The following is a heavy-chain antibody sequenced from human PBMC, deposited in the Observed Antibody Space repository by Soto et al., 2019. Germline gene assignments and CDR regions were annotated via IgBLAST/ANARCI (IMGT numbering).Heavy chain of an antibody. CDR2: IGTAGDT. D-gene: IGHD3-22*01. J-gene: IGHJ4*02. Sequence: GGSLRLSCAASGFTFSSYDMHWVRQATGKGLEWVSAIGTAGDTYYPGSVKGRFTISRENAKNSLYLQMNSLRAGDTAVYYCARGYDSSGYYYFDYWGQGTLVTVSS. CDR3: ARGYDSSGYYYFDY. V-gene: IGHV3-13*01. CDR1: GFTFSSYD.